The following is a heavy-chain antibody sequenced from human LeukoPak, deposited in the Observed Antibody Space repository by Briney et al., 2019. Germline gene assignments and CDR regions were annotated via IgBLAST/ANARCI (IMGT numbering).Heavy chain of an antibody. V-gene: IGHV3-64*01. Sequence: GGSLRLSCAASGFTFSSYAMHWVRQAPGKGLEYVSAISSNGGSTYYANSVKGRLTISRDNSKNTLCLQMGSLRAEDMAVYYCARGGSGSYYDRADYWGQGTLVTVAS. D-gene: IGHD1-26*01. CDR3: ARGGSGSYYDRADY. CDR1: GFTFSSYA. CDR2: ISSNGGST. J-gene: IGHJ4*02.